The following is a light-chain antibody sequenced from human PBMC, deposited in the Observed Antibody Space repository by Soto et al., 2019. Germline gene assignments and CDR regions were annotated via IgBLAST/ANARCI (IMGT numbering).Light chain of an antibody. V-gene: IGKV3-20*01. Sequence: EIVLTQSPGTLSLSLGERATLSCRASQSVSSSYLAWYQQKPGQAPRLLIYGASSRATGIPDRFSGSGSGTDFTLTISRLEPEDFAVYYCQQSVTFGQGTRLEIK. CDR2: GAS. J-gene: IGKJ5*01. CDR3: QQSVT. CDR1: QSVSSSY.